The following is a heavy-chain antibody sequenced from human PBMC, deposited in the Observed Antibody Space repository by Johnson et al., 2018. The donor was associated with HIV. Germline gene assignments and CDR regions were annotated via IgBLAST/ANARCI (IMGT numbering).Heavy chain of an antibody. CDR3: AFRHNWNYGDVFDI. V-gene: IGHV3-11*04. J-gene: IGHJ3*02. D-gene: IGHD1-7*01. CDR1: DFILSDYY. Sequence: QVQLVESGGDLVKPGGSLRLSGGASDFILSDYYITWVRQAPEKGLDWISYISRSGGTIFYAASVKGRFTISRAIAKIKPFLQMNSLRAEDTAVYYCAFRHNWNYGDVFDIWGQGTMVTVSS. CDR2: ISRSGGTI.